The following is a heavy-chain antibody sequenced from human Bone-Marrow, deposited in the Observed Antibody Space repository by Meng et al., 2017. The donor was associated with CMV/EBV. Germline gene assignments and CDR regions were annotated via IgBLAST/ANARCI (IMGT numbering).Heavy chain of an antibody. CDR2: IYSGGST. CDR3: ARGSFNYYDSSDYFDY. CDR1: GFTVSSNY. Sequence: SGFTVSSNYMSWVRQAPGKGLEWVPVIYSGGSTYYADSVKGRFTISRDNSKNTLYLQMNSLRAEDTAVYYCARGSFNYYDSSDYFDYWGQGTLVTVSS. J-gene: IGHJ4*02. V-gene: IGHV3-66*01. D-gene: IGHD3-22*01.